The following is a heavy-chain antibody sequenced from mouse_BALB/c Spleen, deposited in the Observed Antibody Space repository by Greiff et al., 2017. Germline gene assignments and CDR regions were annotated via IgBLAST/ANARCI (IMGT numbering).Heavy chain of an antibody. CDR1: GYTFTSYW. V-gene: IGHV1-87*01. Sequence: LQESGAELARPGASVKLSCKASGYTFTSYWMQWVKQRPGQGLEWIGAIYPGDGDTRYTQKFKGKATLTADKSSSTAYMQLSSLASEDSAVYYCARSDHYAMDYWGQGTSVTVSS. CDR3: ARSDHYAMDY. J-gene: IGHJ4*01. CDR2: IYPGDGDT.